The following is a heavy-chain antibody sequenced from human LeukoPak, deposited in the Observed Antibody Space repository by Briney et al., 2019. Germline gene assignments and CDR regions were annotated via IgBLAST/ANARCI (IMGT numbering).Heavy chain of an antibody. J-gene: IGHJ6*02. CDR2: IYSGGST. CDR3: AKDALQRITIFGVARKTPGYYYYGMDV. Sequence: GGSLRLSCAASGFTVSSNYMSWVRQAPGKGLEWVSVIYSGGSTYYADSVKGRFTISRDNSRNTLYLQMNSLRAEDTAVYYCAKDALQRITIFGVARKTPGYYYYGMDVWGQGTLVTVSS. CDR1: GFTVSSNY. D-gene: IGHD3-3*01. V-gene: IGHV3-53*05.